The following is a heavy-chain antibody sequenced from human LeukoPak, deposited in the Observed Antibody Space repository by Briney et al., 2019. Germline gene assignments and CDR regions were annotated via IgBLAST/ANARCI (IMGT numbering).Heavy chain of an antibody. CDR2: INPNSGGT. J-gene: IGHJ4*02. V-gene: IGHV1-2*02. Sequence: RASVKVSCKASGYTFTGYYMHWVRQAPGQGLEWMGWINPNSGGTNYAQKFQGRVTMTRDTSISTAYMELSRLRSDDTAVYYCARSRGKKSGYYNYWGQGTLVTVSS. D-gene: IGHD3-3*01. CDR1: GYTFTGYY. CDR3: ARSRGKKSGYYNY.